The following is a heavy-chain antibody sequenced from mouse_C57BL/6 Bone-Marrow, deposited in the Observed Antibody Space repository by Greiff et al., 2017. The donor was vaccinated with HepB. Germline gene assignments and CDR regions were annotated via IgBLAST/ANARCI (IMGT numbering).Heavy chain of an antibody. D-gene: IGHD2-12*01. J-gene: IGHJ3*01. CDR2: IYPRSGNT. V-gene: IGHV1-81*01. Sequence: VKLVESGAELARPGASVKLSCKASGYTFTSYGISWVKQRTGQGLEWIGEIYPRSGNTYYNEKFKGKATLTADKSSSTAYMELRSLTSEDSAVYFCARGGRCYTFAYWGQGTLVTVSA. CDR1: GYTFTSYG. CDR3: ARGGRCYTFAY.